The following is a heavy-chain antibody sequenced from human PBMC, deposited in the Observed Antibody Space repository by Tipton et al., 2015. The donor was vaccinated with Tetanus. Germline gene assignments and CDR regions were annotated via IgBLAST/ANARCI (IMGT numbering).Heavy chain of an antibody. D-gene: IGHD2-8*01. Sequence: LVKPTQTLSLTCNVSGGSLKSGGYYWTWIRQHPVRGLEWIGYIYYTGNTYYNPSLKSRVTISVDTSKNQFSLKLTSVTAADTAVYYCARRLIQNLFDPWGQGTLVTVSS. CDR3: ARRLIQNLFDP. CDR1: GGSLKSGGYY. V-gene: IGHV4-31*03. J-gene: IGHJ5*02. CDR2: IYYTGNT.